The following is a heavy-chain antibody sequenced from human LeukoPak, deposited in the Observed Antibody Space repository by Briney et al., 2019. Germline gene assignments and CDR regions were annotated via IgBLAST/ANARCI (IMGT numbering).Heavy chain of an antibody. D-gene: IGHD1-26*01. CDR1: GFTFSSYS. J-gene: IGHJ4*02. CDR3: ARDPLSGSYIVDY. Sequence: GGSLRLSCAASGFTFSSYSMNWVRQAPGKGLEWVSSITSSSSYIYYADSVKGRFTISRDNAKNSLYLQMNSLRAEDTAVYYCARDPLSGSYIVDYWGQGTLVTVSS. CDR2: ITSSSSYI. V-gene: IGHV3-21*01.